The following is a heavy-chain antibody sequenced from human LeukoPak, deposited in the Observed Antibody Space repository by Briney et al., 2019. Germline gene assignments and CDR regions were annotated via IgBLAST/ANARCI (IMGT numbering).Heavy chain of an antibody. CDR3: AKAGIGADGAGFLCEY. CDR1: GFTFSDYA. J-gene: IGHJ4*02. CDR2: ASYYVGKQ. Sequence: GGSLTLSCAASGFTFSDYAMSWVRQAPGKGLEWVSTASYYVGKQYHADSVRGRFTVSRDDSRNTVSLQMSSLRVEDTGIYYCAKAGIGADGAGFLCEYWGQGTLVTVSS. D-gene: IGHD1-1*01. V-gene: IGHV3-23*01.